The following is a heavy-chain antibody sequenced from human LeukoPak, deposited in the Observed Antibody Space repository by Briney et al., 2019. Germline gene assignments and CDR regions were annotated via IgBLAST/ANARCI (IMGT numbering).Heavy chain of an antibody. V-gene: IGHV4-34*01. CDR3: ASGIWAVAN. J-gene: IGHJ4*02. D-gene: IGHD6-19*01. Sequence: SETLSLTCAVYGGSFSGYYWSWIRQPPGEGLEWIGEINHSGSTNYNPSLKSRVTISVDTSKNQFSLKLSSVTAADTAVYYCASGIWAVANWGQGTLVTVSS. CDR1: GGSFSGYY. CDR2: INHSGST.